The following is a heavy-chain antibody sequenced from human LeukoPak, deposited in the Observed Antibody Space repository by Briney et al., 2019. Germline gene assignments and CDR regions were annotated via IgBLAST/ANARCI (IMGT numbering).Heavy chain of an antibody. V-gene: IGHV3-20*04. CDR2: INWNGGST. Sequence: GGSLRLSCAASGFTFSSYSMNWVRQAPGKGLEWVSGINWNGGSTGYADSVKGRFTISRDNAKNSLYLQMNSLRAEDTALYYCAREGSTYYFDYWGQGTLVTVSS. CDR3: AREGSTYYFDY. J-gene: IGHJ4*02. D-gene: IGHD1-26*01. CDR1: GFTFSSYS.